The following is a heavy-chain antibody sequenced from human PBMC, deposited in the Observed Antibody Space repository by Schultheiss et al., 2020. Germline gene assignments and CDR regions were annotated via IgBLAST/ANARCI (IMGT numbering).Heavy chain of an antibody. J-gene: IGHJ3*02. CDR1: GGSISSSNW. D-gene: IGHD4-17*01. CDR2: IYHSGST. CDR3: ARDRTTVTTGGNAFDI. Sequence: SETLSLTCAVSGGSISSSNWWSWVRQPPGKGLEWIGEIYHSGSTNYNPSLKSRVTISVDKSKNQFCLKLSSVTAADTAVYYCARDRTTVTTGGNAFDIWGQGTMVTVSS. V-gene: IGHV4-4*02.